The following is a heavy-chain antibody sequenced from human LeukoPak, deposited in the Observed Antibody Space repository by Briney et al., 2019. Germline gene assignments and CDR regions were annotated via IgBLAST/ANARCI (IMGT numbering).Heavy chain of an antibody. D-gene: IGHD2-8*02. CDR3: ARVGGVLTIDP. J-gene: IGHJ5*02. V-gene: IGHV4-31*03. CDR1: GGSISSGGYY. Sequence: KPSETLSLTCTVSGGSISSGGYYWSRIRQHPGKGLEWIGYIYYSGSTYYNPSLKSRVTISVDTSKNQFSLKLSSVTAADTAVYYCARVGGVLTIDPWGQGTLVTVSS. CDR2: IYYSGST.